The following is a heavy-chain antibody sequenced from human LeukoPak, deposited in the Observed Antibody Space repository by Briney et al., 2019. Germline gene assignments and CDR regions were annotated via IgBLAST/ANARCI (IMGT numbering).Heavy chain of an antibody. V-gene: IGHV3-48*01. CDR1: GFTFSSYS. D-gene: IGHD3-22*01. CDR3: ARGEHYYDSSGYLFDY. CDR2: ISSSSGTI. Sequence: GGSLRLSCAASGFTFSSYSMNWVRQAPGKGLEWVSYISSSSGTIYYADSVKGLFTISRDNAKNSLYLQMNSLRAEDTAVYYCARGEHYYDSSGYLFDYWGQGTLVTVSS. J-gene: IGHJ4*02.